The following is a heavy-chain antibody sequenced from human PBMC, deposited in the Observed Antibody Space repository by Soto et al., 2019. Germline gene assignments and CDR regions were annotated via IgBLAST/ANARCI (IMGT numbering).Heavy chain of an antibody. V-gene: IGHV4-4*02. Sequence: LSLTCSVSCASISSSNWWNWVRQPPGKELEWIGEIYHSGSTNYNPSLKSRVTISVDKSKNQFSLNLSSVTAADTAIYYCARDPSQVENRFDLWGQGTLVTVS. J-gene: IGHJ5*02. CDR2: IYHSGST. CDR1: CASISSSNW. CDR3: ARDPSQVENRFDL. D-gene: IGHD1-1*01.